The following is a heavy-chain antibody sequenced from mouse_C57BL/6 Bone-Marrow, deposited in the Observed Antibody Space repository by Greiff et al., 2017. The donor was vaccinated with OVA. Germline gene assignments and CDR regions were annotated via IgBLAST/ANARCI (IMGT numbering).Heavy chain of an antibody. J-gene: IGHJ3*01. CDR2: INPSSGYT. D-gene: IGHD4-1*01. V-gene: IGHV1-4*01. Sequence: VQVVESGAELARPGASVKMSCKASGYTFTSYTMHWVKQRPGQGLEWIGYINPSSGYTKYNQKCKDKATLTADKSSSTAYMQLSSLTSEDSAVYYCARSNWAWFAYWGQGTLVTVSA. CDR3: ARSNWAWFAY. CDR1: GYTFTSYT.